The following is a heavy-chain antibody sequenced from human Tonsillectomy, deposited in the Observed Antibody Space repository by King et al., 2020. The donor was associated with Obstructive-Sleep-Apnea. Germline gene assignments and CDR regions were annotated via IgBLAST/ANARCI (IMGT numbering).Heavy chain of an antibody. V-gene: IGHV1-2*04. J-gene: IGHJ4*02. D-gene: IGHD2-8*01. Sequence: VQLMQSGAEVKKPGASVKVSCKASGYTFTGYYMHWVRQAPGQGLEWMGWINPNSGGTNYAQKFQGWVTMTRDTSISTAYMELSRLRSDDTAVYYCARSVYCTNGVCYSYFDYWGQGTLVTVSS. CDR1: GYTFTGYY. CDR2: INPNSGGT. CDR3: ARSVYCTNGVCYSYFDY.